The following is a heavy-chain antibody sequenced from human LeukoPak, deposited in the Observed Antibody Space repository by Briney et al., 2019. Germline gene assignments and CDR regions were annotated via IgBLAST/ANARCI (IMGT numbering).Heavy chain of an antibody. Sequence: GASVKVSCKTSGYTFSGYHIHWMRQAPGQGLEWIGWIDPCSGGTHFAEKLQGRVTLTRDTSITTLYMELTNLKSDDTSIYFCARDVVAVDSNWFDPWGQGTLVTASS. D-gene: IGHD6-19*01. CDR1: GYTFSGYH. J-gene: IGHJ5*02. CDR2: IDPCSGGT. CDR3: ARDVVAVDSNWFDP. V-gene: IGHV1-2*02.